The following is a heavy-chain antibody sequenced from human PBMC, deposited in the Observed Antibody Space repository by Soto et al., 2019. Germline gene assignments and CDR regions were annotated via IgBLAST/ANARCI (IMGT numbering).Heavy chain of an antibody. CDR3: ARVGDDYGDLYGLDV. Sequence: QVQLVESGGGVVQPGRSLRLSCAASGFTFSSYGMHRVRQAPGKGLEWVAVIWYDGSNKYYADSVKGRFTISRDNSKNTLYLQMNSLRAEDTAVYYCARVGDDYGDLYGLDVWGQGTTVTVSS. CDR1: GFTFSSYG. V-gene: IGHV3-33*01. CDR2: IWYDGSNK. D-gene: IGHD4-17*01. J-gene: IGHJ6*02.